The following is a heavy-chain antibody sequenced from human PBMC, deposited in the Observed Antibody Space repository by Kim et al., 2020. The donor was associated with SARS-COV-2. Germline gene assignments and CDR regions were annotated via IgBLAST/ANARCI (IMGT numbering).Heavy chain of an antibody. CDR3: ARHDYDFWSGYASDAFDI. J-gene: IGHJ3*02. Sequence: PSLKGRVTISVDTSKNQFSLKLSSVTAADTAVYYCARHDYDFWSGYASDAFDIWGQGTMVTVSS. V-gene: IGHV4-39*01. D-gene: IGHD3-3*01.